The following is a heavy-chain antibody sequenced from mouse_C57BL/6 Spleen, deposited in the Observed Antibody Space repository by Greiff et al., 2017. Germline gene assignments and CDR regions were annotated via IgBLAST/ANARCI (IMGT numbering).Heavy chain of an antibody. J-gene: IGHJ3*01. CDR1: GYTFTSYW. CDR3: ARWGGSSYAWFAY. D-gene: IGHD1-1*01. V-gene: IGHV1-55*01. Sequence: VQLQQPGAELVKPGASVTMSCKASGYTFTSYWITWVKQRPGQGLEWIGDIYPGSGSTNYNEKFQSKATLPVDTSSSTAYMPLSSLTSEDSAVYYCARWGGSSYAWFAYWGQGTLVTVSA. CDR2: IYPGSGST.